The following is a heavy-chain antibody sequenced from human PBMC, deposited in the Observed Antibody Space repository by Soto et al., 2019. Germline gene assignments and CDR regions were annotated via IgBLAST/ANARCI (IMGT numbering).Heavy chain of an antibody. J-gene: IGHJ4*02. CDR2: ISGYNGNT. CDR3: ARVLGIAGAADY. Sequence: QVQVVQSGVEVKKAGSSVRVSCKASGYKFSDYGFNWVRQAPGQGLEWMGWISGYNGNTNYAQKFLGRVTMTTDTSTRTDYMELRSLRSDDTAVYYCARVLGIAGAADYWGQGTLVTVSS. D-gene: IGHD6-19*01. V-gene: IGHV1-18*04. CDR1: GYKFSDYG.